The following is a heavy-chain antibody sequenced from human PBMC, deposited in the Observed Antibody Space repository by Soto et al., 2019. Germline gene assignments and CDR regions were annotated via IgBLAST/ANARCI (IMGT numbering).Heavy chain of an antibody. J-gene: IGHJ4*02. Sequence: EVQLVESGGGLIQPGGSLRLSCAASGFTVSSNYMSWVRQAPGKGLEWVSVIYSGGSTYYADSVKGRFTISRDNSKNTLYLQMNSLRAEDTAVYYCARGNYDSSGYYYRDYWGQGTLVTVSS. CDR3: ARGNYDSSGYYYRDY. CDR1: GFTVSSNY. D-gene: IGHD3-22*01. CDR2: IYSGGST. V-gene: IGHV3-53*01.